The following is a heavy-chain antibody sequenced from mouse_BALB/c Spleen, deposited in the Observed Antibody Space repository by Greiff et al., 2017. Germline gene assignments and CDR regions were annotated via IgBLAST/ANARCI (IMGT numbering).Heavy chain of an antibody. CDR1: GYTFTSYW. J-gene: IGHJ4*01. CDR3: TTSYYGNYYYAMDY. D-gene: IGHD2-10*01. Sequence: LQQPGSELVRPGASVKLSCKASGYTFTSYWMHWVKQRPGQGLEWIGNIYPGSGSTNYDEKFKSKATLTVDTSSSTAYMQLSSLTSEDSAVYYCTTSYYGNYYYAMDYWGQGTSVTVSS. CDR2: IYPGSGST. V-gene: IGHV1S22*01.